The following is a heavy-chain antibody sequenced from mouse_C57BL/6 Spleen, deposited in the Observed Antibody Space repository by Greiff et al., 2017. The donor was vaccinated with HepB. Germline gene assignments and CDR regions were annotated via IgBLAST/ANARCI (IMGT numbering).Heavy chain of an antibody. CDR2: IDPNSGGT. V-gene: IGHV1-72*01. D-gene: IGHD2-12*01. Sequence: VQLQQPGAELVKPGASVKLSCKASGYTFTSYWMHWVKQRPGRGLEWIGRIDPNSGGTKYNEKFKSKATLTVDKPSSTAYMQRSSLKSEDSAVYYCARDYSNDGGFDYWGQGTTRTVSS. CDR3: ARDYSNDGGFDY. CDR1: GYTFTSYW. J-gene: IGHJ2*01.